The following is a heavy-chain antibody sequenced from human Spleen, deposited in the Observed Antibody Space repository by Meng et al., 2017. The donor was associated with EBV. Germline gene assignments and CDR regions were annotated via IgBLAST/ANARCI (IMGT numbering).Heavy chain of an antibody. J-gene: IGHJ4*02. Sequence: QVQRVQSGDEVRKPGASVKVSCKASGYTFSNYDISWVRHATGQGLEWMGWMNPNSGDTGFAQKFQGRVTMTRDTSISTAYMELSSLRSEDTAVYYCARGFSSGWSLDWGQGTLVTVSS. CDR2: MNPNSGDT. V-gene: IGHV1-8*02. CDR1: GYTFSNYD. D-gene: IGHD6-19*01. CDR3: ARGFSSGWSLD.